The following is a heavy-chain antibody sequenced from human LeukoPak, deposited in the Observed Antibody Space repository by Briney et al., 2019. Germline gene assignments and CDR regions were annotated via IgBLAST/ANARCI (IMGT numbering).Heavy chain of an antibody. CDR3: AKDANFRVPGED. Sequence: GGSLRLSCAASGFTVSSNYMSWVRQAPGKGLEWVTFIRYDASNKYYSDSVRGRFTVSRDNSKNTLYLQMNSLRPDDTAVYFCAKDANFRVPGEDWGQGTLVTVSS. V-gene: IGHV3-30*02. CDR1: GFTVSSNY. CDR2: IRYDASNK. D-gene: IGHD3-10*01. J-gene: IGHJ4*02.